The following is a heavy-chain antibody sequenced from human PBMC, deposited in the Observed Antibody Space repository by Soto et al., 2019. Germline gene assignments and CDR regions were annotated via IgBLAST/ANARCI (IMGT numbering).Heavy chain of an antibody. Sequence: QVQLVESGGGVVQPGRSLRLSCAASGFTFSSYAMHWVRQAPGKGLEWVAVISYDGSNKYYADSVKGRFTISRDNSKNTQYRQMSSLRAEDTAVYYCARDNVVGAQQDYGGQGTLVTVSS. D-gene: IGHD1-26*01. CDR1: GFTFSSYA. V-gene: IGHV3-30-3*01. CDR2: ISYDGSNK. J-gene: IGHJ4*01. CDR3: ARDNVVGAQQDY.